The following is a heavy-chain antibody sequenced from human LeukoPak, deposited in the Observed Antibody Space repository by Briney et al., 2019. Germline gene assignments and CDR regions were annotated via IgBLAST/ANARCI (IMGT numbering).Heavy chain of an antibody. CDR2: IYYSGST. D-gene: IGHD4-17*01. Sequence: SQTLSLTCTVSGGSISSGDHYWTWIRQPPGKGLEGIGHIYYSGSTNYKPSLKSRVTISINTSKNHFSLKLSSVTAADTAVYYCARDSVIDYGDYGGSAYGMDVWGQGTTVTVSS. V-gene: IGHV4-30-4*01. CDR1: GGSISSGDHY. CDR3: ARDSVIDYGDYGGSAYGMDV. J-gene: IGHJ6*02.